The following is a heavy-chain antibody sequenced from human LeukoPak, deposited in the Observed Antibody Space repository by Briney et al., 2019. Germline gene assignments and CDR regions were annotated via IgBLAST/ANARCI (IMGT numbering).Heavy chain of an antibody. J-gene: IGHJ4*02. D-gene: IGHD6-19*01. V-gene: IGHV4-30-2*01. CDR2: IYHSGST. Sequence: SETLSLTCTVSGGSISSGGYYWSWIRQPPGKGLEWIGYIYHSGSTYYNPSLKSRVTISVDRSKNQFSLKLSSVTAADTAVYYCAREQSQYYFDYWGQGTLVTVSS. CDR1: GGSISSGGYY. CDR3: AREQSQYYFDY.